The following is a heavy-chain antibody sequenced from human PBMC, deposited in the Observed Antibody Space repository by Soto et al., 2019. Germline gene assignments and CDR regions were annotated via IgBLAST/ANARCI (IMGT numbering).Heavy chain of an antibody. Sequence: SVKVSCKASGGTFSSYAISWVRQAPGQGLEWMGGIIPIFGTANYAQKFQGRVTITADESTSTAYMELSSLRSEDTAVYYCARARWTGTSDAFDIWGQGAMVTVSS. CDR2: IIPIFGTA. V-gene: IGHV1-69*13. CDR3: ARARWTGTSDAFDI. CDR1: GGTFSSYA. J-gene: IGHJ3*02. D-gene: IGHD1-7*01.